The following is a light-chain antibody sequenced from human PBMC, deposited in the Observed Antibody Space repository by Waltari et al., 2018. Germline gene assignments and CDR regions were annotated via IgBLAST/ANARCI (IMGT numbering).Light chain of an antibody. J-gene: IGLJ1*01. Sequence: SSELTQDPAVSVALGQTVRITCQGDSLSYYYANWYRQKPGQAPLLVMYGKNNRPSGLVDRVSGSYSGDTASLTITGAQAEDEADYYCNSRDGNGNPFVFGPATKVTVL. CDR2: GKN. V-gene: IGLV3-19*01. CDR1: SLSYYY. CDR3: NSRDGNGNPFV.